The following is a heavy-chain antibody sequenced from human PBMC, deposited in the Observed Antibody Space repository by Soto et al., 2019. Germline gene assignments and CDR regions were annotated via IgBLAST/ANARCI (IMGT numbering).Heavy chain of an antibody. CDR1: GGSIGSGGYY. Sequence: PSETLPLTCTVSGGSIGSGGYYWSWIRQHPGKGLEWIGYIYYSGSTYYNPSLKSRVTISVDTSKNQFSLKLSSVTAADTAVYYCARARLRLVDYWGQGTLVTVSS. D-gene: IGHD5-12*01. CDR2: IYYSGST. V-gene: IGHV4-31*03. CDR3: ARARLRLVDY. J-gene: IGHJ4*02.